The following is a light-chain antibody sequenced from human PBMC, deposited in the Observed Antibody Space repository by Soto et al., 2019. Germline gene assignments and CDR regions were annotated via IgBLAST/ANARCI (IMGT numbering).Light chain of an antibody. J-gene: IGKJ1*01. Sequence: DIQMTQSPSTLSASVGDRVTITCGASQSISSWFAWYQQKPGKAPKLLIYDASSLESGVPSRLRGSGSGTELTLTISSMKTDDFETYYCQQYNSYSEAFGHGTKVDIK. CDR3: QQYNSYSEA. V-gene: IGKV1-5*01. CDR1: QSISSW. CDR2: DAS.